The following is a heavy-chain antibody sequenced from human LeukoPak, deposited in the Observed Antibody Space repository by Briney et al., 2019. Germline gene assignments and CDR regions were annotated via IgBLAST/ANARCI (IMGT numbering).Heavy chain of an antibody. V-gene: IGHV4-61*01. CDR1: GGSVSSGSYY. CDR2: ISYSVKH. Sequence: SESLSLTCTVSGGSVSSGSYYWSWIRHPPRKGLEWIVHISYSVKHNNSPSLKSRVTISIDTCTNPFSLKLSSVTAADTAVYYCARGRNLEWFEYWGQETLVTVSS. CDR3: ARGRNLEWFEY. J-gene: IGHJ5*01. D-gene: IGHD3-3*01.